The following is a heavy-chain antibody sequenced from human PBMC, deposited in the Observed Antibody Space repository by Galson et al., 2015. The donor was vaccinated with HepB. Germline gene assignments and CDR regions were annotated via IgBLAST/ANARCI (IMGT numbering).Heavy chain of an antibody. Sequence: SVKVSCKASGGTFSSYAISWVRQAPGQGLEWMGWINPNSGGTNYAQTFQGWVTMTRDTSISTAYMELSRLRSDDTAVYYCARDRSTIFGVVTRVGGMDVWGQGTTVTVSS. CDR2: INPNSGGT. CDR1: GGTFSSYA. V-gene: IGHV1-2*04. J-gene: IGHJ6*02. D-gene: IGHD3-3*01. CDR3: ARDRSTIFGVVTRVGGMDV.